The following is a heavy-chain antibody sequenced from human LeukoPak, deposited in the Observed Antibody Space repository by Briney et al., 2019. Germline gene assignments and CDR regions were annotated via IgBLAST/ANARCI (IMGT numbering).Heavy chain of an antibody. Sequence: ASVKVSCKASGYTFTSYDINWVRQATGQGLEWMGWMNPNSGNTGYAQKFQGRVTITRNTSISTAYMELGSLRSEDTAVYYCASLSIEDDAFDIWGQGTMVTVSS. J-gene: IGHJ3*02. CDR2: MNPNSGNT. V-gene: IGHV1-8*01. CDR1: GYTFTSYD. CDR3: ASLSIEDDAFDI. D-gene: IGHD2-15*01.